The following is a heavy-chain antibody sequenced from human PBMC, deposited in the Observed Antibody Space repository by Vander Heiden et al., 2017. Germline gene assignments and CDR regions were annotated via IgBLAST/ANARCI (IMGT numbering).Heavy chain of an antibody. CDR2: IRGSGGST. D-gene: IGHD3-10*01. CDR1: GFTLSTYP. V-gene: IGHV3-23*01. J-gene: IGHJ5*02. Sequence: EVQLLEPGGGLVQRGGSLRLSCAASGFTLSTYPMSWVPKAPGKVLEWGSAIRGSGGSTYYADSVKGRFTISRDNSKNTLYLQMNSLRAEDTAVYYCAKRVSGNWFDPWGQGTLVTVSS. CDR3: AKRVSGNWFDP.